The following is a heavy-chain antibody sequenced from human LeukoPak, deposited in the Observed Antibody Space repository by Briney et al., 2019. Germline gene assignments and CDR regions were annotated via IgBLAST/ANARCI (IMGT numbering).Heavy chain of an antibody. CDR2: ICGSGGST. V-gene: IGHV3-23*01. Sequence: GGSLRLSCAASGFTFSSFAMSWLRQAPGKGLEGVSAICGSGGSTYYADSVKGRFTISRDNSKNTLYLQMNSLRAEDTAVYYCAKDLSDSNDAFDIWGQGTMVTVSS. J-gene: IGHJ3*02. D-gene: IGHD3-16*02. CDR1: GFTFSSFA. CDR3: AKDLSDSNDAFDI.